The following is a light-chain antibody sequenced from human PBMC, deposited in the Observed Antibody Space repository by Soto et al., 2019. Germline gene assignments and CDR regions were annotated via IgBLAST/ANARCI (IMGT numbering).Light chain of an antibody. J-gene: IGLJ3*02. CDR2: DVS. CDR1: SSDVGGYNY. CDR3: SSYTSTNSGV. Sequence: QSAPTQSASVSGSPGQSITISCTGTSSDVGGYNYVSWYQQHPGKAPKLIIYDVSNRPSGVSTRFSGSKSGNTASLTISGLQAEDEADYSCSSYTSTNSGVFGGGTKVTVL. V-gene: IGLV2-14*01.